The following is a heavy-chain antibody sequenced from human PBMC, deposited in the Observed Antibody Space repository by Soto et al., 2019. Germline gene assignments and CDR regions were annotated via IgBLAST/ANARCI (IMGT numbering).Heavy chain of an antibody. Sequence: GASVKVSCKTAGYTFPCHFIHWVRQAPGQGLEWMGWINPKSGGTNYARKFQGRVTMTRDTSINAAYMDLIRLTSDDTAVYYCAREFPTYYDFWSGPEFYGMDVWGQGTTVTVSS. CDR1: GYTFPCHF. V-gene: IGHV1-2*02. D-gene: IGHD3-3*01. J-gene: IGHJ6*02. CDR2: INPKSGGT. CDR3: AREFPTYYDFWSGPEFYGMDV.